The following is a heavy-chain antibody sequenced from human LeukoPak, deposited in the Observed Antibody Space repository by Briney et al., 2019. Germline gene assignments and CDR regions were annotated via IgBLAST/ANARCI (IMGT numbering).Heavy chain of an antibody. CDR2: ISYSGST. V-gene: IGHV4-59*08. J-gene: IGHJ3*02. Sequence: PSETLSLTCTVSGGSISSYYWSWIRQPPGKGLEWIGYISYSGSTNYNPSPKSRVTISIDTSKNQFSLKLRSVTAADTAIYYCARQGYGILTGYIDAFDIWGQGTMVTVSS. CDR1: GGSISSYY. CDR3: ARQGYGILTGYIDAFDI. D-gene: IGHD3-9*01.